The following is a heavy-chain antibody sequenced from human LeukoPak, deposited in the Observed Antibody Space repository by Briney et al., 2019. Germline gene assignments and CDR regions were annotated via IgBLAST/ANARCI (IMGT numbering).Heavy chain of an antibody. D-gene: IGHD3-22*01. CDR2: ISGSGGST. CDR3: AKDQWGHYYDSSGYYRDY. V-gene: IGHV3-23*01. J-gene: IGHJ4*02. CDR1: GFTYSSYA. Sequence: PGGPLRLSCAASGFTYSSYAMSWVRQAPGKGLEWVPAISGSGGSTYYADSVKGRFTISRDNSKNTLYLQMNSLRAEDTAVYYCAKDQWGHYYDSSGYYRDYWGQGTLVTVSS.